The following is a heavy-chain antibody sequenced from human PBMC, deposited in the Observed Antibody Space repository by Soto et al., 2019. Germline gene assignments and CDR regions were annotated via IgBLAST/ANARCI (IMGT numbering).Heavy chain of an antibody. CDR1: GFPFSDYY. CDR2: IGSSSSYT. Sequence: QVQLVESGGDLVKPGGSLRLSCAASGFPFSDYYMSWIRQAPGKELEWVSSIGSSSSYTNYADSVKGRFTISRDNAKNSLYLQMNSLRAEDTAVYYCARRRPTGYYNYWGQGTLVTVSA. V-gene: IGHV3-11*05. D-gene: IGHD3-9*01. CDR3: ARRRPTGYYNY. J-gene: IGHJ4*02.